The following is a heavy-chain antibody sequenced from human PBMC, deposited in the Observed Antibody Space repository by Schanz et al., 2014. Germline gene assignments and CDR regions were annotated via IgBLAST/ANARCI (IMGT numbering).Heavy chain of an antibody. CDR3: ARDLAGGGNDV. J-gene: IGHJ4*02. CDR2: ISDDGSRR. D-gene: IGHD2-15*01. Sequence: QVELVESGGCVVQPGRSLRLSCAASGFIFSYYTIHWVRQAPGKGLEWVAVISDDGSRRHYADFVTGRFTISRDNSKDTVYLQMNSLRAEDTAVYYCARDLAGGGNDVWGQGTLVTVSS. V-gene: IGHV3-30*04. CDR1: GFIFSYYT.